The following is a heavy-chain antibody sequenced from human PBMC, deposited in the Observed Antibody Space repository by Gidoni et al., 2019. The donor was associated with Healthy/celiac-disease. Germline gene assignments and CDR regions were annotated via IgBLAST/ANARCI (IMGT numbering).Heavy chain of an antibody. CDR3: ARDLSGVAGTKSDTFDY. CDR1: GFTFSSYW. V-gene: IGHV3-7*01. J-gene: IGHJ4*02. CDR2: IKKDGSEK. Sequence: EVQLVESGGGLVQPGGSLRLSCAASGFTFSSYWMSWVRQAPGKGLEWVANIKKDGSEKYYVDSVKGRFTISRDNAKNSLYLQMNSLRAEDTAVYYCARDLSGVAGTKSDTFDYWGQGTLVTVSS. D-gene: IGHD6-19*01.